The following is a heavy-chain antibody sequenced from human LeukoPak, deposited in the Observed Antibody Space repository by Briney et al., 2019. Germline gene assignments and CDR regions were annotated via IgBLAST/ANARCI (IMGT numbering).Heavy chain of an antibody. J-gene: IGHJ5*02. Sequence: GGSLTLTCAASGCTFSGSAWHWVRQPSGKGLEWVGRIRSNANSYATALAASVNARFTISSDDSKNTACLPLNSLKTEGPAGYYWTRWGGNSSGYGYGSWGQGTLVTVSA. D-gene: IGHD3-22*01. V-gene: IGHV3-73*01. CDR2: IRSNANSYAT. CDR1: GCTFSGSA. CDR3: TRWGGNSSGYGYGS.